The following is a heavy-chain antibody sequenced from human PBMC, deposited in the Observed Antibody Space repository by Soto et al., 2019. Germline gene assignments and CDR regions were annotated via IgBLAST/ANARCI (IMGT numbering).Heavy chain of an antibody. CDR1: GYSFTSYW. CDR3: ATHSRYNPDFDWLLDEDYFFYCMDV. J-gene: IGHJ6*02. V-gene: IGHV5-51*01. Sequence: PEEWLKISCKACGYSFTSYWIGWVRQMPGKGLEWMGIIYPGDSDTRYSPSFQGQVTISADKSISTAYLQWSSLKASDTAMYYCATHSRYNPDFDWLLDEDYFFYCMDVRGQVTTFT. CDR2: IYPGDSDT. D-gene: IGHD3-9*01.